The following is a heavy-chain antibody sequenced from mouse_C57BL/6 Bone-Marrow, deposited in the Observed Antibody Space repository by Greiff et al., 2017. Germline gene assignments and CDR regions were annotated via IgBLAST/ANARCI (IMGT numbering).Heavy chain of an antibody. V-gene: IGHV2-3*01. Sequence: VKLMESGPGLVAPSQCLSITCTVSGFSLTSYGVSWVRQPPGKGLEWLGVIWGDGSTNYHSAIISRLSISKDNSKSQVFLKLNRLQTDDTATYYCATYGSSSWFAYWGQGTLVTVSA. D-gene: IGHD1-1*01. CDR3: ATYGSSSWFAY. CDR2: IWGDGST. CDR1: GFSLTSYG. J-gene: IGHJ3*01.